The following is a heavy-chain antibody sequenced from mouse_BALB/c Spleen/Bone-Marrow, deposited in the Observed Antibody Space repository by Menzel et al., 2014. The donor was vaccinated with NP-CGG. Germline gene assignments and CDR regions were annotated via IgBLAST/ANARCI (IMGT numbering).Heavy chain of an antibody. CDR3: ARPLTGAYFDY. V-gene: IGHV5-9*02. Sequence: EVMLVESGGGLVKPGGSLKLSCAASGFAFSSYDMSWVRQTPEKRLGWVATISSGGSYTYYPDGVKGRFTISRDNARNTLYLQVSSLRSEDTALYYCARPLTGAYFDYWGQGTTLTVSS. D-gene: IGHD4-1*01. CDR2: ISSGGSYT. CDR1: GFAFSSYD. J-gene: IGHJ2*01.